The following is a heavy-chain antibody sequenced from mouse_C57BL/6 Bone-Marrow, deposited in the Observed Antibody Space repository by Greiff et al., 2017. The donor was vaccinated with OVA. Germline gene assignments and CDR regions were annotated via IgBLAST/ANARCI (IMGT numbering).Heavy chain of an antibody. V-gene: IGHV5-16*01. Sequence: EVKLMESEGGLVQPGSSMKLSCTASGFTFSDYYVAWVRQVPEKGLEWVANINYDGSSTYYLDSLKSRFIISRDNAKNILYLQMSSLKSEDTATYYCARARWLLRREYAMDYWGQGTSVTVSS. CDR3: ARARWLLRREYAMDY. D-gene: IGHD2-3*01. CDR2: INYDGSST. CDR1: GFTFSDYY. J-gene: IGHJ4*01.